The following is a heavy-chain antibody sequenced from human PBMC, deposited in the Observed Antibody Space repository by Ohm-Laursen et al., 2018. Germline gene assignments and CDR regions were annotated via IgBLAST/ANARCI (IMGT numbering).Heavy chain of an antibody. CDR1: GGSFSGYY. D-gene: IGHD2-15*01. CDR2: INHSGST. V-gene: IGHV4-34*01. J-gene: IGHJ4*02. CDR3: ARGSGGGSCCDHHFDY. Sequence: GTLSLTWAVYGGSFSGYYWSWIRQPPGKGLEWIGEINHSGSTNYNPSLKSRVTISVDTSKNQFSLKLSSVTAADTAVYYCARGSGGGSCCDHHFDYWGQGTLVTVSS.